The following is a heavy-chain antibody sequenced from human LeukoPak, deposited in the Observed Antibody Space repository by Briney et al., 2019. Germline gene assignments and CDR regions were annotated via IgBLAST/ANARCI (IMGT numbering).Heavy chain of an antibody. CDR3: ARDPTGTRVDWFDP. V-gene: IGHV4-59*01. CDR1: GGSISSYY. D-gene: IGHD1-7*01. Sequence: SETLSLTCTVSGGSISSYYWSWIRQPPGKGLEWIGYIYYSGSTNYNPSLKSRVTISVDTSKNQFPLKLSSVTAADTAVYYCARDPTGTRVDWFDPWGQGTLVTVSS. J-gene: IGHJ5*02. CDR2: IYYSGST.